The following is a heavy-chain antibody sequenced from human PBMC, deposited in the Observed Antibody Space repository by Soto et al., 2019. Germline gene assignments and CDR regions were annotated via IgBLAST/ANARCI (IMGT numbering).Heavy chain of an antibody. J-gene: IGHJ4*02. Sequence: QVQPVESGGGVVQPGRSLRLSCAASGFTFSSYGMHWVRQAPGKGLEWVAVIWYDGSNKYYADSLKGRFTISRDNSKKTLYLQVNSLRAEDTAVYFCARDDYDSSGYYYVDYWGQGTLVTVSS. CDR2: IWYDGSNK. CDR1: GFTFSSYG. D-gene: IGHD3-22*01. CDR3: ARDDYDSSGYYYVDY. V-gene: IGHV3-33*01.